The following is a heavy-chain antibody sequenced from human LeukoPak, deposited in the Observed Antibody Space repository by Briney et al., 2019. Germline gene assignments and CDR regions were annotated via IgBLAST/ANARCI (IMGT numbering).Heavy chain of an antibody. CDR2: IIPTFGTA. CDR3: ARDCSSTSCYGYYYYGMDV. V-gene: IGHV1-69*13. D-gene: IGHD2-2*01. J-gene: IGHJ6*02. Sequence: SVKVSCKASGGTFSSYAISWVRQAPGQGLEWMGGIIPTFGTANYAQKFQGRVTITADESTSTAYMELGSLRSEDTAVYYCARDCSSTSCYGYYYYGMDVWGQGTTVTVSS. CDR1: GGTFSSYA.